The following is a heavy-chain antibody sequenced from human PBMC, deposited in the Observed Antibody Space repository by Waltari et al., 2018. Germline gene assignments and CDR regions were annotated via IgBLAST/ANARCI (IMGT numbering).Heavy chain of an antibody. CDR2: ISWHSGSI. Sequence: EVQLVESGGGLVQPGRSLRLSCASSGFTFDDYAMLWVRQAPGKGLEWVSGISWHSGSIGYADSVKGRFTISRDNAKNALYLQMNSLRAEDTALYYCAKAGLRTFYYYYSMYVWGKGTTVTVSS. CDR3: AKAGLRTFYYYYSMYV. V-gene: IGHV3-9*01. J-gene: IGHJ6*03. CDR1: GFTFDDYA. D-gene: IGHD4-17*01.